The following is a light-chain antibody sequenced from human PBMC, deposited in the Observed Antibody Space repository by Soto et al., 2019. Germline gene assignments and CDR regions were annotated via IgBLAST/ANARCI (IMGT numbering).Light chain of an antibody. CDR2: GAS. CDR3: QNYNPCSQFT. J-gene: IGKJ3*01. CDR1: QGISNY. Sequence: DIQMTQSPSSLSASVGDRVTITCRASQGISNYLAWYQQKPGKVPNLLIYGASTLQSGVPSRYSGSGSGTDFTLTISSLQPEDVATYYCQNYNPCSQFTFGPGTKVDIK. V-gene: IGKV1-27*01.